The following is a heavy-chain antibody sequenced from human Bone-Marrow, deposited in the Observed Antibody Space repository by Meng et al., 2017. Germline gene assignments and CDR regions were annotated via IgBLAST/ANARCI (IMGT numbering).Heavy chain of an antibody. V-gene: IGHV4-34*01. CDR3: ARVRWPRSGEWGFDP. CDR1: GGSFSGYY. D-gene: IGHD5-12*01. CDR2: INHSGST. J-gene: IGHJ5*02. Sequence: SETLSLTCAVHGGSFSGYYWSWIRQPPGKGLEWIGEINHSGSTNYNPSLKSRVTISVDTSKNQFSLKLSSVTAADTAVYYCARVRWPRSGEWGFDPWGQGTLVTVSS.